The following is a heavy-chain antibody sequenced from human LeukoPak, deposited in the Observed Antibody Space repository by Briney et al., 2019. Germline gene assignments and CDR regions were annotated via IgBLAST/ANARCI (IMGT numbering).Heavy chain of an antibody. CDR3: TKEGFY. V-gene: IGHV3-23*01. CDR1: GFTFKDYE. CDR2: DSGSGDST. Sequence: GGSLRLSCAVSGFTFKDYEMSWVRQAPGKGLEWVSSVSGSDDSGSGDSTYYADSVKGRFTISRDNSRNTVYLQMNSLRVEDTAMYYCTKEGFYWGQGTLVTVSS. J-gene: IGHJ4*02.